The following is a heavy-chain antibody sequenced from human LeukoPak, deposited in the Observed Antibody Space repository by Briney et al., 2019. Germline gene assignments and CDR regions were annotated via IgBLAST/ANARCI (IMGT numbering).Heavy chain of an antibody. J-gene: IGHJ3*02. CDR2: IYSGGST. V-gene: IGHV3-66*01. CDR3: VRGHNSFDM. CDR1: GFTVSSNY. D-gene: IGHD1-1*01. Sequence: PGGSLRLSCAASGFTVSSNYMSWVRQAPGKGLEWVSVIYSGGSTYYADSVKGRFTISRDDSKDLIYLQMNSLKADDTALYYCVRGHNSFDMWGPGTMVTVSS.